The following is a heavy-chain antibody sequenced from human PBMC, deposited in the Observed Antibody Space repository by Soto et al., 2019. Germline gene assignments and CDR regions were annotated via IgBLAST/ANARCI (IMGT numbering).Heavy chain of an antibody. CDR2: VSPTGDTV. Sequence: VQVVASGGGLVQPGRSLRLSWAVSGFRFEQYVMHWVRQGSGKGLECVSTVSPTGDTVAYADSVEGRFTVSRDNTKNSLYLQMNSLKGDDTAVYYGLKDAPKGSIDDWGQGALVTVSS. CDR1: GFRFEQYV. CDR3: LKDAPKGSIDD. D-gene: IGHD3-10*01. J-gene: IGHJ4*02. V-gene: IGHV3-9*01.